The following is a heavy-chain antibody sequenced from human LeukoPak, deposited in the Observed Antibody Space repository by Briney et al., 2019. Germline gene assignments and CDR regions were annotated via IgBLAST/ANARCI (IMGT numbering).Heavy chain of an antibody. CDR3: ARDRHYDFWSGYCTSDY. Sequence: GGSLRLSCAASGFTFSSYSMNWVRQAPGKGLEWVSSISSSSSYIYYADSVKGRFTISRDNAKNSLYLQMNSLRAEDTAVYYCARDRHYDFWSGYCTSDYWGQGTLVTVSS. D-gene: IGHD3-3*01. CDR2: ISSSSSYI. V-gene: IGHV3-21*01. J-gene: IGHJ4*02. CDR1: GFTFSSYS.